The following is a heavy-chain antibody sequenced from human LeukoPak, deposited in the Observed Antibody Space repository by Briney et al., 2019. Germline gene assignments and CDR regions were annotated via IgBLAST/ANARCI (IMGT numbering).Heavy chain of an antibody. V-gene: IGHV3-15*01. J-gene: IGHJ4*02. CDR1: GFTFSNAW. D-gene: IGHD1-26*01. CDR2: IKSKTDGGTT. Sequence: PGGSLRLSCAASGFTFSNAWMSWVRQAPGKGLEWVGRIKSKTDGGTTDYAAPVKGRFTISRVDSKNTLYLQMNSLKTEDTAVYYCTTDRGEWELLRGSSFDYWGQGTLVTVSS. CDR3: TTDRGEWELLRGSSFDY.